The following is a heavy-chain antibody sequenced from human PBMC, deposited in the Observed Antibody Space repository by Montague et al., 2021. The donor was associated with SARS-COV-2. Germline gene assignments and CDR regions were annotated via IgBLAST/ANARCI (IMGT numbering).Heavy chain of an antibody. CDR2: ISTSSNYI. CDR3: ANLYSYGS. D-gene: IGHD5-18*01. V-gene: IGHV3-21*01. CDR1: GFTFSSYS. Sequence: SLRLSCAASGFTFSSYSMNWVRQAPGKGLEWVSSISTSSNYIYYADSVKGRFTISRDNAKSSLYLQMNSLRAEDTAVYYCANLYSYGSWGQGTLVTVSS. J-gene: IGHJ4*02.